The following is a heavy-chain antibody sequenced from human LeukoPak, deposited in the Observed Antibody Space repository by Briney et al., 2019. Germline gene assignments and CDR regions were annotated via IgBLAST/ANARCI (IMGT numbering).Heavy chain of an antibody. J-gene: IGHJ4*02. V-gene: IGHV2-5*01. CDR2: IYWNGDK. D-gene: IGHD3-10*01. CDR3: AHSHPAIITAVNRHFDY. CDR1: GMSLSATGVA. Sequence: GSGPTLVNPTETLTLTCSFSGMSLSATGVAVGWIRQPPGKAPEWLALIYWNGDKRYSPSLKSRLTISKDTSKGQVVLAMSNMDPVDTGTYYCAHSHPAIITAVNRHFDYWGQGTLVTVSS.